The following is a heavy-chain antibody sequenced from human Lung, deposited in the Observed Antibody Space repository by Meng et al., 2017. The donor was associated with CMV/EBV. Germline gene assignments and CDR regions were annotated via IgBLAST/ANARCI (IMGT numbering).Heavy chain of an antibody. D-gene: IGHD4-11*01. CDR2: ISGSGGST. V-gene: IGHV3-23*01. CDR3: ARASNYFYHYFDD. CDR1: GFTFSSYA. Sequence: GGSLRLXCAASGFTFSSYAMSWVRQAPGKGLEWVSAISGSGGSTYYADSVKGPFTISRDNSKNTLYLQMSSLRAEDTAVYYWARASNYFYHYFDDWGQGTLVTVSS. J-gene: IGHJ4*02.